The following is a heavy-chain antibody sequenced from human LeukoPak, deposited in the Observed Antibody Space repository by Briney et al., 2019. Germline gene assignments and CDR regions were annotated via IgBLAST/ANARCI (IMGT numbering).Heavy chain of an antibody. Sequence: GGSLRLSCAASGFTFSSYGMHWVRQAPGKGLEWVAVISYDGSNKYYADSVKGRFTISRDNSKNTLYLQMNSLRAEDTAVYYCAKVYSSSSRLGYWGQGTLVTVSS. V-gene: IGHV3-30*18. J-gene: IGHJ4*02. CDR3: AKVYSSSSRLGY. CDR2: ISYDGSNK. D-gene: IGHD6-6*01. CDR1: GFTFSSYG.